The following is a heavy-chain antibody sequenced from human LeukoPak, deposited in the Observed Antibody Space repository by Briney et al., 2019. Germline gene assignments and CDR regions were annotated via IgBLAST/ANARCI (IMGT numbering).Heavy chain of an antibody. CDR2: ISGSGGST. CDR3: AKVDCSGGSCYPGPSVAYYFDY. CDR1: GFTFSSYA. V-gene: IGHV3-23*01. J-gene: IGHJ4*02. Sequence: PGGSLRLSCAASGFTFSSYAMSWVRQAPGKGLEWVSAISGSGGSTYYADSVKGRFTISRDNSKNTLYLQMNSLRAEDTAVYYCAKVDCSGGSCYPGPSVAYYFDYWGQGTLVTVSS. D-gene: IGHD2-15*01.